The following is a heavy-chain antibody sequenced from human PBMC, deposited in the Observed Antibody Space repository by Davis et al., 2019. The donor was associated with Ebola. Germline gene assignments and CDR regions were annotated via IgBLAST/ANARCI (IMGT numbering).Heavy chain of an antibody. CDR1: GFTFDSYS. CDR3: AKDYDVSGSNFYYYGMDV. D-gene: IGHD3-10*01. V-gene: IGHV3-23*01. Sequence: PGGSLRLSCVASGFTFDSYSMSWVHQAPGKGLEWVSGISGRDVGTDYADSVKGRFTISRDNSKNTLYLQMNSLRAEDTALYYCAKDYDVSGSNFYYYGMDVWGQGTTVTVSS. J-gene: IGHJ6*02. CDR2: ISGRDVGT.